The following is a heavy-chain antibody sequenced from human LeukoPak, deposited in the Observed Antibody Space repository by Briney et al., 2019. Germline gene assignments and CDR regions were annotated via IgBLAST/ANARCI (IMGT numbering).Heavy chain of an antibody. V-gene: IGHV4-61*02. Sequence: SETLSLTCTVSGGSISSGSYYWSWIRQPAGKGLEWIGRIYTSGSTNYNPSLKSRVTISVDTSKNQFSLKLSSVTAADTAVYYCARGLGTPIHYDILTGYYRSNWFDPWGQGTLVTVSS. CDR2: IYTSGST. D-gene: IGHD3-9*01. CDR1: GGSISSGSYY. J-gene: IGHJ5*02. CDR3: ARGLGTPIHYDILTGYYRSNWFDP.